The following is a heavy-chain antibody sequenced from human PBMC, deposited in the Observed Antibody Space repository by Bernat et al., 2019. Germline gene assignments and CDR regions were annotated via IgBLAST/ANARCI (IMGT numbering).Heavy chain of an antibody. J-gene: IGHJ4*02. D-gene: IGHD5-12*01. V-gene: IGHV3-21*01. Sequence: EVQLVESGGGLVKPGGSLRLSCAASGFTFSSYSMNWVRQAPGKGLEWVSSISSSSSYIDYADSVKGRFTISRDNAKNSLYLQMNSLRAEDTAVYYCARRYSGYDATFDYWGQGTLVTVSS. CDR3: ARRYSGYDATFDY. CDR1: GFTFSSYS. CDR2: ISSSSSYI.